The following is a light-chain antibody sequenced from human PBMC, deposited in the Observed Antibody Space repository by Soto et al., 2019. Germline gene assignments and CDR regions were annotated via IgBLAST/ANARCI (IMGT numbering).Light chain of an antibody. CDR3: QQYYKWPRT. CDR1: KRDECS. J-gene: IGKJ1*01. CDR2: WAS. Sequence: EIEMTQSPAILSLTSGERATLSCRASKRDECSLAWDYQTPGQAPCWLSHWASCRAPGGRVSFIDSWSGTEFTLTISGLQSEDFAVYYCQQYYKWPRTFGKGTKVDIK. V-gene: IGKV3-15*01.